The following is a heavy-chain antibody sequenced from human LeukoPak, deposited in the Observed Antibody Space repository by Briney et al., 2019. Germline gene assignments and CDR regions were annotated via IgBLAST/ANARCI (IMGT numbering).Heavy chain of an antibody. CDR2: IYISGTT. V-gene: IGHV4-4*07. D-gene: IGHD2-8*01. CDR1: GGSISTYY. J-gene: IGHJ5*02. CDR3: ARERTSCTNGVCRTPRWFDP. Sequence: KPLETLSLTCTVSGGSISTYYWTWIRQPAGKGLEWIGHIYISGTTNYSPSLKSRVTMSVDTSKNQFSLKLSSVTAADTAVYYCARERTSCTNGVCRTPRWFDPWGQGILVTVSS.